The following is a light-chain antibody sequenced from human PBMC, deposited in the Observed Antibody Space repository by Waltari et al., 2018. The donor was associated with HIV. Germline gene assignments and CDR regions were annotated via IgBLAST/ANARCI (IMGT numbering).Light chain of an antibody. CDR3: QQYYNTPWT. J-gene: IGKJ1*01. Sequence: DIILTQYPDTLAVSLGDRATIHCRSSQTVLSDSTHKNYLSWYQQKPGQPPKLLLYWASARESGVPARFSGSGSATDFTLTITDFQAEDAAIYFCQQYYNTPWTFGQGTRADIK. CDR1: QTVLSDSTHKNY. CDR2: WAS. V-gene: IGKV4-1*01.